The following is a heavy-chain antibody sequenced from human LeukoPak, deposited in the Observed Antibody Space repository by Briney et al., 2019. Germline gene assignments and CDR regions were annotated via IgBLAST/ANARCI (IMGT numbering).Heavy chain of an antibody. Sequence: GGSLGLSCAASGFTFSSYEMNWVRQAPGKGLEWVSYISSSGSTIYYADSVKGRFTISRDNAKNSLYLQMNSLRAEDTAVYYCASGSSSWFYYFDYWGQGTLVTVSS. V-gene: IGHV3-48*03. CDR3: ASGSSSWFYYFDY. CDR2: ISSSGSTI. CDR1: GFTFSSYE. J-gene: IGHJ4*02. D-gene: IGHD6-13*01.